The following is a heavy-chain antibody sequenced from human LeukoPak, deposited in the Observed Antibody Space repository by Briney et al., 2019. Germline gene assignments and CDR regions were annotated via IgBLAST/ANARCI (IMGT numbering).Heavy chain of an antibody. J-gene: IGHJ4*02. D-gene: IGHD3-3*01. V-gene: IGHV4-61*01. CDR2: IYYSGST. CDR1: GGSISSSSYY. Sequence: SETLSLTCTVSGGSISSSSYYWSWIRQPPGKGLEWVGYIYYSGSTNYNPSLKSRVTISVDTSKNQFSLKLSSVTAADTATYYCARSYDFWSGDSQFDYWGQGTLVTVPS. CDR3: ARSYDFWSGDSQFDY.